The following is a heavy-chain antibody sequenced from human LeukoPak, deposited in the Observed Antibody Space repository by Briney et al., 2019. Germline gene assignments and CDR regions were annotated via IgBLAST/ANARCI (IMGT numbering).Heavy chain of an antibody. CDR3: ARGGLTTPDY. V-gene: IGHV3-23*01. Sequence: PGESLRLSCAAPGFTFSSNAMSWVSQAPGKGLEWVSGITGGGTSTYYADSVKGRFTISRDNSKNTLFLRMNSLRAEDSAVYYCARGGLTTPDYWGQGTLVTVSS. CDR1: GFTFSSNA. CDR2: ITGGGTST. D-gene: IGHD2-15*01. J-gene: IGHJ4*02.